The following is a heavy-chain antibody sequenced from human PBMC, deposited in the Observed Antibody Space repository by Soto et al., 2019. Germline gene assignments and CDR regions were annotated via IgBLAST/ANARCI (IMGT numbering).Heavy chain of an antibody. CDR2: IYWDDDK. D-gene: IGHD2-21*01. CDR1: AFSLSTSGVG. Sequence: QITLKESGPTLVKPTQTLTLTCTFSAFSLSTSGVGVGWIRQPPGKALEWLTFIYWDDDKRYSPSLKSRLTTPTDTSKNQVVLTMTNMDPVDTATYYCARLVAAGITYYFDSWGQGTLVTVSS. V-gene: IGHV2-5*02. CDR3: ARLVAAGITYYFDS. J-gene: IGHJ4*02.